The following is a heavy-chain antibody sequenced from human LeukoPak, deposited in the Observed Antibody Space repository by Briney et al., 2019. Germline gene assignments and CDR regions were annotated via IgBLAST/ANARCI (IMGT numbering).Heavy chain of an antibody. V-gene: IGHV1-24*01. CDR1: GYTLTELS. CDR2: FDPEDGET. Sequence: ASVKVSCKVSGYTLTELSMHWVRQAPGKGLEWMGGFDPEDGETIYAQKFQGRVTMTEDTSTDTAYMELSSPRSEDTAVYYCATDIWFGESLMTYYFDYWGQGTLVTVSS. J-gene: IGHJ4*02. CDR3: ATDIWFGESLMTYYFDY. D-gene: IGHD3-10*01.